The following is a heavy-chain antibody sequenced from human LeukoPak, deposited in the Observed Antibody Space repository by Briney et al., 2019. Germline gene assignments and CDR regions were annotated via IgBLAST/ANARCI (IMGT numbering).Heavy chain of an antibody. CDR2: IYYSGST. V-gene: IGHV4-59*08. CDR3: ARQGEIRNLDY. CDR1: GGSISSYY. Sequence: SEILSLTCTVSGGSISSYYWSWIRQPPGKGLEWIGYIYYSGSTNYNPSLKSRVTISVDTSKNQFSLKLSSVTAADTAVYYCARQGEIRNLDYWGQGTLVTVSS. J-gene: IGHJ4*02. D-gene: IGHD1-14*01.